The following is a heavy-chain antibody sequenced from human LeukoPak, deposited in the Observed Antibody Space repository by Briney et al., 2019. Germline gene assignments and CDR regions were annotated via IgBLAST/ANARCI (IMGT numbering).Heavy chain of an antibody. CDR3: ARGPRFGELLWHCFDP. V-gene: IGHV4-38-2*02. CDR1: GYSISSWHY. Sequence: SETLSLTCTVSGYSISSWHYWGWIRQPPGKGLERIGSMCQSWSTHYNPPLKSRVTISEDTSKNPFSLKLPSVTAADTAVYYCARGPRFGELLWHCFDPWGQGTLVTVSS. D-gene: IGHD3-10*01. J-gene: IGHJ5*02. CDR2: MCQSWST.